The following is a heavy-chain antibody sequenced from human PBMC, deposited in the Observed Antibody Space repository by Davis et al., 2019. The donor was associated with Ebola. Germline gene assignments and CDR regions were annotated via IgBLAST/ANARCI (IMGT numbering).Heavy chain of an antibody. CDR3: ARGGAAAGSRSDY. CDR2: INPNSGGT. V-gene: IGHV1-2*04. D-gene: IGHD6-13*01. J-gene: IGHJ4*02. CDR1: GYTFTSYA. Sequence: ASVKVSCKASGYTFTSYAMHWVRQAPGQGLEWMGWINPNSGGTNYAQKFQGWVTMTRDTSISTAYMELSRLRSDDTAVYYCARGGAAAGSRSDYWGQGTLVTVSS.